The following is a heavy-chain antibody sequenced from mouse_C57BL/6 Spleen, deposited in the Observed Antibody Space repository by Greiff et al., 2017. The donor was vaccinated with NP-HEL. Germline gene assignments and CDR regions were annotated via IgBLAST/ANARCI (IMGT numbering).Heavy chain of an antibody. CDR2: IDPANGNT. V-gene: IGHV14-3*01. Sequence: EVKLQESVAELVRPGASVKLSCTASGFNIKNTYMHWVKQRPEQGLEWIGRIDPANGNTKYAPKFQGKATITADTSSNTAYLQLSSLTSEDTAIYYCARDYGSTEDYFDYWGQGTTLTVSS. CDR3: ARDYGSTEDYFDY. J-gene: IGHJ2*01. CDR1: GFNIKNTY. D-gene: IGHD1-1*01.